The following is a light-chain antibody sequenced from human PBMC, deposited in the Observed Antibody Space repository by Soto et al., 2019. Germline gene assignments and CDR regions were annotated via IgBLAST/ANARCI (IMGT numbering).Light chain of an antibody. CDR3: QQSFPEGFT. Sequence: DIQMTQSPSSLSASVGDRVTITCRASQSISSYLNWYQQKPGKAPKLLIYAASSLQSGVPSRFSGSGSGTDFTLTISSLQPEDFATYYCQQSFPEGFTFGPGTKVDIK. V-gene: IGKV1-39*01. CDR1: QSISSY. J-gene: IGKJ3*01. CDR2: AAS.